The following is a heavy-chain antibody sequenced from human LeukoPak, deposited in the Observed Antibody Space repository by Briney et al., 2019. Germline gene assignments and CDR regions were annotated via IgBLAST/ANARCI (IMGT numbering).Heavy chain of an antibody. Sequence: SETLSLTCTVSRDFISDYYWSWIRQPPGKGLEWIGYIYYSGSTTYNPSLKSRVTISVDTSKNQFSLKLSSVTAADTAVYYCARRTYFDLWGRGTLVTVSS. CDR1: RDFISDYY. J-gene: IGHJ2*01. V-gene: IGHV4-59*08. CDR3: ARRTYFDL. CDR2: IYYSGST.